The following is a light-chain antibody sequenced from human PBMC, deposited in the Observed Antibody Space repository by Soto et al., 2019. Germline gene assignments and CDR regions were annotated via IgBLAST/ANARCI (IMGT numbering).Light chain of an antibody. CDR1: QDIRNE. Sequence: DIQMTQSPSSLSASVGDTVTITGRASQDIRNELGWYQQKPGTAPKFLIYAASSLHSGVPSRFSGSGSGTKFTLTIASLQPDDFATYYCQQYETFSGTFGPGTKVDIK. V-gene: IGKV1-17*01. J-gene: IGKJ1*01. CDR3: QQYETFSGT. CDR2: AAS.